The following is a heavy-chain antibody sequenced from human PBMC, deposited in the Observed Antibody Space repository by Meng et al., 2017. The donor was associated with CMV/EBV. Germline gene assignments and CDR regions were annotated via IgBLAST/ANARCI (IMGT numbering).Heavy chain of an antibody. D-gene: IGHD2-2*01. CDR3: ARNIVVVPAATNWFDP. Sequence: SETLSLTCTVSGGSISSSSYYWGWIRQPPGMGLEWIGSIYYSGSTYYNPSLKSRVTISVDTSKNQFSLKLSSVTAADTAVYYCARNIVVVPAATNWFDPWGQGTLVTVSS. CDR2: IYYSGST. CDR1: GGSISSSSYY. J-gene: IGHJ5*02. V-gene: IGHV4-39*07.